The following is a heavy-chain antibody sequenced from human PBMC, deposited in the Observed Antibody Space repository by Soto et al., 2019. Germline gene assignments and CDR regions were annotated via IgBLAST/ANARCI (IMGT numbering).Heavy chain of an antibody. CDR1: GGFISSSSYY. D-gene: IGHD3-3*01. CDR3: ARSLRGGYDFFSGYSGSYYYGKDV. J-gene: IGHJ6*02. CDR2: IYYSGST. V-gene: IGHV4-39*01. Sequence: SETLSLTCTVSGGFISSSSYYWGWIRQPPGKGLEWIGSIYYSGSTYYNPSLKSRVTISVDTSKNQFSLKLSSVTAADTAVYYCARSLRGGYDFFSGYSGSYYYGKDVWGQGTTVTVSS.